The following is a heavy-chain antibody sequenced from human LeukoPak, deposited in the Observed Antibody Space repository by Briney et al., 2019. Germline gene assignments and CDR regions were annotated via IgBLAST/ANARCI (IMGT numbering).Heavy chain of an antibody. Sequence: RGSLRVSCAPPRFTLTGYAISRVRQAPGKGLEWVSAISGSGGSTYYADSVKGRFTISRDNSKKTLYLQMNSLRAEDTAVYYCAKREAYGGNSPRWFDPWGQGTLVTVSS. CDR1: RFTLTGYA. CDR2: ISGSGGST. D-gene: IGHD4-23*01. V-gene: IGHV3-23*01. J-gene: IGHJ5*02. CDR3: AKREAYGGNSPRWFDP.